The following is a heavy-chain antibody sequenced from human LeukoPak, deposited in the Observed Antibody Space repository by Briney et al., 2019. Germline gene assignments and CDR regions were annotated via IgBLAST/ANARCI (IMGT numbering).Heavy chain of an antibody. V-gene: IGHV4-38-2*02. CDR1: GYSISSGYY. CDR3: ARECSSTTCYTRSFDP. D-gene: IGHD2-2*02. J-gene: IGHJ5*02. Sequence: SETLSLTCIVSGYSISSGYYWGWIRQPPGKGLEWIGNLYHSGSTYYNPSLRSRATISGDTSKNQFPLSLSSVTAADTAVYYCARECSSTTCYTRSFDPWGQEPWSPSPQ. CDR2: LYHSGST.